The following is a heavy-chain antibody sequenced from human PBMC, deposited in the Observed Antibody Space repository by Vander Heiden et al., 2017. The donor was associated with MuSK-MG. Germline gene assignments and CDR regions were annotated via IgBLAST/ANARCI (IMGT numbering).Heavy chain of an antibody. CDR3: ARVAGASGYYYYYYMDV. CDR1: GFTFSSYG. D-gene: IGHD1-26*01. J-gene: IGHJ6*03. Sequence: EVQLVEYGGGLVKPGGSLRLPCGASGFTFSSYGMNWVRQDPGKVLEWVSSISSSSSYIYYADAVKGRFTISRDNAKNSLYLQMNSLRAEDTAVYYCARVAGASGYYYYYYMDVWGKGTTGTVSS. CDR2: ISSSSSYI. V-gene: IGHV3-21*01.